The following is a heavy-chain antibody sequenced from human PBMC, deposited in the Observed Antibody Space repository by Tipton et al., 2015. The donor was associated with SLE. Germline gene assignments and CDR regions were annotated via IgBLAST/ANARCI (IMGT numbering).Heavy chain of an antibody. J-gene: IGHJ4*02. CDR3: ARKHYDFWSGPFDH. V-gene: IGHV4-38-2*02. D-gene: IGHD3-3*01. CDR1: GDSITTSYY. CDR2: MLHSGYT. Sequence: TLSLTCTVSGDSITTSYYWGWVRQAPGKGLEWIGSMLHSGYTQYNPSVKSRVTISVDTSQKQFSLKLSSVTAADTAIYYCARKHYDFWSGPFDHWGPGTLVTVSS.